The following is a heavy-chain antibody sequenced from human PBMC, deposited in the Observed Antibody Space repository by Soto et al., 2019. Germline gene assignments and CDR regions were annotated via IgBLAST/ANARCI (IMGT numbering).Heavy chain of an antibody. CDR3: AAYKLYCSSTSCPFDY. CDR2: FDPEDGET. J-gene: IGHJ4*02. CDR1: GYTLTELS. D-gene: IGHD2-2*01. V-gene: IGHV1-24*01. Sequence: GASVKVSCKVSGYTLTELSMHWVRQAPGKGLEWMGGFDPEDGETIYAQKFQGRVTMTEDTSTDTAYMELRSLRSDDTAVYYCAAYKLYCSSTSCPFDYWGQGTLVTVSS.